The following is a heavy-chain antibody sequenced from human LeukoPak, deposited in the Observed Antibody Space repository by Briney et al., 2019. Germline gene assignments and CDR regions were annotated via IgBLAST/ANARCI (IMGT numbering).Heavy chain of an antibody. Sequence: ASVKVSCKASGYTFTDYYVHWVRQAPGQGLEWMGWINPNSGATNYAQTFQGRVTITTVTSFSTAYMDLRSLRSDDTAVYYCASVYSAYDLAQLDYWGQGTLVTVSS. J-gene: IGHJ4*02. V-gene: IGHV1-2*02. CDR2: INPNSGAT. D-gene: IGHD5-12*01. CDR1: GYTFTDYY. CDR3: ASVYSAYDLAQLDY.